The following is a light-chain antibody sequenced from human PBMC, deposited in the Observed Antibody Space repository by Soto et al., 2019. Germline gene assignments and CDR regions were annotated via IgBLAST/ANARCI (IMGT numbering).Light chain of an antibody. CDR1: KLGDKY. CDR2: QDI. V-gene: IGLV3-1*01. CDR3: QAWDSSTGV. J-gene: IGLJ3*02. Sequence: SYELTQPPSVSVSPGQTASITCSGDKLGDKYVCWYQQKPGQSPVLVIHQDIKRPSGIAERFSGSNSGNTATLTISGTQTMEEADYYCQAWDSSTGVFGGGTKVTVL.